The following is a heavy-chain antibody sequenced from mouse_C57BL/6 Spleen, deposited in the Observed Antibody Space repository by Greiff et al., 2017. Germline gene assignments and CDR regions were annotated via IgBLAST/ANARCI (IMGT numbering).Heavy chain of an antibody. D-gene: IGHD1-1*01. J-gene: IGHJ2*01. V-gene: IGHV1-22*01. CDR3: ARGHYYYGSSYDYFDY. CDR2: INPNNGGT. CDR1: GYTFTDYE. Sequence: VQLQQSGAELVRPGASVTLSCKASGYTFTDYEMHWVKQSPGKSLEWIGYINPNNGGTSYNQKFKGKATLTVNKSSSTAYMELRSLTSEDSAVYYCARGHYYYGSSYDYFDYWGQGTTLTVSS.